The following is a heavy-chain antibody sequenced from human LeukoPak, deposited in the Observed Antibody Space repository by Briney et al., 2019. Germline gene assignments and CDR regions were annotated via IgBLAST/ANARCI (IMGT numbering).Heavy chain of an antibody. CDR1: GFTFNSYA. CDR2: ISGRGESS. D-gene: IGHD6-13*01. J-gene: IGHJ4*02. CDR3: ARDGRIAAAGSCDY. Sequence: GGSLRLSCAASGFTFNSYAMSWVRQAPGKGLEWVSEISGRGESSSYADSVKGRFTISRDNAKNSLYLQMNSLRAEDTAVYYCARDGRIAAAGSCDYWGQGTLVTVSS. V-gene: IGHV3-23*01.